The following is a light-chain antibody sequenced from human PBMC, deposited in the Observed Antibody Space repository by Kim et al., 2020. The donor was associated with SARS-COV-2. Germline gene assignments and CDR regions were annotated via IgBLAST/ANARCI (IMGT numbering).Light chain of an antibody. Sequence: VTRRETGTHSCRAGRGASSNFAWDQQKPSQDPRLLIDGASTRATGIPARFSGSGSGKEFTLTLSSLQSEDFAVYYCQEYNNLPTRTFGQGTKLEI. CDR3: QEYNNLPTRT. CDR1: RGASSN. J-gene: IGKJ2*01. CDR2: GAS. V-gene: IGKV3-15*01.